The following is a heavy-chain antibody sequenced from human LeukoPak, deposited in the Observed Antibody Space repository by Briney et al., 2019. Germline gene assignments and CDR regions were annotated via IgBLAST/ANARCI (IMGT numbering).Heavy chain of an antibody. CDR2: ISYDGSNK. D-gene: IGHD7-27*01. Sequence: GGSLRPSCAASGFTFSSYAMHWVRQAPGKGLEWVAVISYDGSNKYYADSVKGRFTISRDNSKNTLYLQMNSLRAEDTAVYYCARAPPNWGRPFDYWGQGTLVTVSS. J-gene: IGHJ4*02. CDR3: ARAPPNWGRPFDY. V-gene: IGHV3-30-3*01. CDR1: GFTFSSYA.